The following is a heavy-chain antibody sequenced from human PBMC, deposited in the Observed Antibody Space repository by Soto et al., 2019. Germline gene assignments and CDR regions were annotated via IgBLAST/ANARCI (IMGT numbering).Heavy chain of an antibody. CDR2: IVDSGGRT. CDR3: APVPAVSSYYNLDA. J-gene: IGHJ6*02. V-gene: IGHV3-23*01. CDR1: GFTFSNCA. Sequence: EVHLLESGGDLVQPGGSLRLSCAASGFTFSNCAMNWVRQAPGKGLEWVAGIVDSGGRTFYADSVKGRFTISRDNSKNTLYLQMNNLRADDTAVYYCAPVPAVSSYYNLDAWGQGTTVTVSS. D-gene: IGHD3-10*01.